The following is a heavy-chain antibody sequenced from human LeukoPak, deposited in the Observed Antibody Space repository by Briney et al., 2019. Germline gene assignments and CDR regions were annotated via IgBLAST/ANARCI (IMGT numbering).Heavy chain of an antibody. Sequence: PGGSLRLSCAASGFTFSDYYMSWIRQAPGKGLEWVSYISSSGSTIYYADSVKGRFTISRDNAKNSLYLQMNSLRAEDTAVYYCARDPRYCSGGSCYGGAFDIWGQGTMVTVSS. CDR1: GFTFSDYY. CDR2: ISSSGSTI. J-gene: IGHJ3*02. D-gene: IGHD2-15*01. V-gene: IGHV3-11*01. CDR3: ARDPRYCSGGSCYGGAFDI.